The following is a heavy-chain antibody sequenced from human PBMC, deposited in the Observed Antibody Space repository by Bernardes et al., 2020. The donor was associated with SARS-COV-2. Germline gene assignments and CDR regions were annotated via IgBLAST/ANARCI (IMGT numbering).Heavy chain of an antibody. CDR3: ARDFGGNFDY. CDR2: INEDGRII. V-gene: IGHV3-74*01. CDR1: GFSVRAYW. Sequence: WGSLRLSCAASGFSVRAYWMHWVRQVPGTGLVWVSRINEDGRIINYVESVRGRFTISRDIANNKIYLQMNSLRIEDTAVYYCARDFGGNFDYWGQGTLVTVSS. D-gene: IGHD2-15*01. J-gene: IGHJ4*02.